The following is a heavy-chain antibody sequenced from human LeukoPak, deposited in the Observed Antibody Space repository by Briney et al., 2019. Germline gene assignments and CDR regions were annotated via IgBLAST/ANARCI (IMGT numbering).Heavy chain of an antibody. CDR2: ISSSSSYI. CDR3: ARVGLYSSSWYYFDY. J-gene: IGHJ4*02. CDR1: GFTFSSYS. V-gene: IGHV3-21*01. D-gene: IGHD6-13*01. Sequence: GGSLRLSCAASGFTFSSYSMNWVRQAPGKGLEWVSSISSSSSYIYYADSVKGRFTISRDNAKNSLYLQMNSLGAEDTAVYYCARVGLYSSSWYYFDYWGQGTLVTVSS.